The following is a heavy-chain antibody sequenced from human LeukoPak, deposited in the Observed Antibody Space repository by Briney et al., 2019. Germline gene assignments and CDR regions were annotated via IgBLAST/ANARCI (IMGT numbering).Heavy chain of an antibody. CDR1: GFTFRSYA. J-gene: IGHJ6*04. CDR2: ISGSSGST. CDR3: AKQSGSYAKYYDYYYGMDV. V-gene: IGHV3-23*01. Sequence: GGSLRLSCAASGFTFRSYAMSWVRQAPGKGLEWVSAISGSSGSTYYADSVKGRFTISRDNSKNTLYLQMNSLRAEDTAVYYCAKQSGSYAKYYDYYYGMDVCGKGTTVTVSS. D-gene: IGHD3-10*01.